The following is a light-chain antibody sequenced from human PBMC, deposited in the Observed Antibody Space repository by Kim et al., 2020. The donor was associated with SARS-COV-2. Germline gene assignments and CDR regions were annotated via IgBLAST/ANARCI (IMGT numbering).Light chain of an antibody. CDR1: KLGDKY. Sequence: SYELTQPPSVSVSPGQTASITCSGDKLGDKYACWYQQKPGQSPVVVIYQDSKRPSGIPERFSGSNSGNTATLTISGTQAMDEADYYCQAWDSRTNWVFGGGTQLTV. V-gene: IGLV3-1*01. CDR3: QAWDSRTNWV. CDR2: QDS. J-gene: IGLJ3*02.